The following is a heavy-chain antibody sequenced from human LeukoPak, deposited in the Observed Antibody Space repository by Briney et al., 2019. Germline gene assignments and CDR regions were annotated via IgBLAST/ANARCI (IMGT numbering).Heavy chain of an antibody. Sequence: PSETLSLTCTVSGGSISSYYWSWIRQPPGNGLEWIGYIYYSGSTNYNPSLKSRVTISVDTSKNQFSLKLSSVTAADTAVYYCARGVYYDYVWGSYRPYYFDYWGQGTLVTVSS. CDR2: IYYSGST. V-gene: IGHV4-59*01. D-gene: IGHD3-16*02. J-gene: IGHJ4*02. CDR1: GGSISSYY. CDR3: ARGVYYDYVWGSYRPYYFDY.